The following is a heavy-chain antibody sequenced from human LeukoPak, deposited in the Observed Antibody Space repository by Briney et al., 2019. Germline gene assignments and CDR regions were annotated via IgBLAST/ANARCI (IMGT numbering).Heavy chain of an antibody. CDR3: ARVYYDSSGLYYFDY. V-gene: IGHV4-30-4*01. Sequence: SQTLSLTCTVSGGSISSGDYYWSWIRQPPGKGLEWIGYIYYSGSTYYNPSLKSRVTISVDTSKNQFSLKLSSVTAADTAVYYCARVYYDSSGLYYFDYWGQGTLVTVSS. J-gene: IGHJ4*02. D-gene: IGHD3-22*01. CDR2: IYYSGST. CDR1: GGSISSGDYY.